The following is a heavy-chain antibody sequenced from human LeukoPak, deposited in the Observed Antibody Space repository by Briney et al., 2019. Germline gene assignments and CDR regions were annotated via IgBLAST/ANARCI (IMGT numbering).Heavy chain of an antibody. CDR1: GYTFSSYG. V-gene: IGHV3-30*03. CDR3: ARSYDSSGYYTYYFDY. D-gene: IGHD3-22*01. J-gene: IGHJ4*02. Sequence: GASLRLSCAASGYTFSSYGIHWVRQAPGKGLEWVAFISYDGSNKYYADYVKGRFTISRDKSKNTLYMQMNSLRAEDTAVYYCARSYDSSGYYTYYFDYWGQGTLVTVSS. CDR2: ISYDGSNK.